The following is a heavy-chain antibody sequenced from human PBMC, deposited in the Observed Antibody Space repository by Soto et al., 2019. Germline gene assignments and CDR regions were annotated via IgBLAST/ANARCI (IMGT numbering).Heavy chain of an antibody. Sequence: QVQLQESGPGLVKPSQTLSLICTVSGGSINSGGYYWNWIRQHPGKGLEWIGYIFYSGSTYYNPFLRSRVTISADTSENLFSLNLSSVTAADTAVYFCARGYRQSGYSSSWMFDYCGPGTLVNVSS. CDR2: IFYSGST. CDR3: ARGYRQSGYSSSWMFDY. D-gene: IGHD6-13*01. J-gene: IGHJ4*02. CDR1: GGSINSGGYY. V-gene: IGHV4-31*03.